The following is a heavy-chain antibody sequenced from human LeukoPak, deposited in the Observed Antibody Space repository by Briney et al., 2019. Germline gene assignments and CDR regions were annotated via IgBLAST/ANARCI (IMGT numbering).Heavy chain of an antibody. CDR3: ARGVVGATPYDY. CDR1: GDSVSGNSAA. Sequence: SQTLSLTCAISGDSVSGNSAAWNWFRQSPSRGLEWLGRAHYRSKWFYDYAVSVKSRITIIPDTSKNQFSLLLKSVTPEDTAVYFCARGVVGATPYDYWGQGTLVTVSS. J-gene: IGHJ4*02. V-gene: IGHV6-1*01. CDR2: AHYRSKWFY. D-gene: IGHD1-26*01.